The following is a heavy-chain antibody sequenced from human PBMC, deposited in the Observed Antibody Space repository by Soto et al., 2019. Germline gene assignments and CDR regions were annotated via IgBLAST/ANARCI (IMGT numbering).Heavy chain of an antibody. CDR3: ARKDKSGYFNWFDP. D-gene: IGHD3-22*01. J-gene: IGHJ5*02. CDR1: GYKFTSSG. Sequence: GESVTTSCRTSGYKFTSSGIAWVRQVPGKGLEWMGIIFPSDSDTRYSPSFQGQVTISSDRSTSTVFLQWASLKASDTAVYFCARKDKSGYFNWFDPWGQGTMVTVSS. CDR2: IFPSDSDT. V-gene: IGHV5-51*01.